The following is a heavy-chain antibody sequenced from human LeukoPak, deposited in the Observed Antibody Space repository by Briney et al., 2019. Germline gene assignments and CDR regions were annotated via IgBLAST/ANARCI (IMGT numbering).Heavy chain of an antibody. D-gene: IGHD6-13*01. J-gene: IGHJ4*02. V-gene: IGHV3-53*01. CDR3: ARVPIAAADY. Sequence: GGSLRISCAASGFTVSSNYMSWVRQAPGKGLEWVSIIYSVGSTYYADSVKGRFTISRDNSKNTLYLQMNGLRAEDTAVYYCARVPIAAADYWGQGTLVTVSS. CDR1: GFTVSSNY. CDR2: IYSVGST.